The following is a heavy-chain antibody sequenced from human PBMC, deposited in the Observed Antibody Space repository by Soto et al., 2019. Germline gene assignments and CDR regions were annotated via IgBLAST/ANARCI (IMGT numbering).Heavy chain of an antibody. Sequence: GGSLRLSCEASGFTFSIFWMSWVRQAPGKGMEWVANIKEDGSDKYYVDSVKGRFTISRDNAKNSLYLQMNSLRAEDTAMYYCGRVELTTYHPWFDPWGQGTLVTVSS. CDR2: IKEDGSDK. D-gene: IGHD4-17*01. CDR3: GRVELTTYHPWFDP. CDR1: GFTFSIFW. J-gene: IGHJ5*02. V-gene: IGHV3-7*01.